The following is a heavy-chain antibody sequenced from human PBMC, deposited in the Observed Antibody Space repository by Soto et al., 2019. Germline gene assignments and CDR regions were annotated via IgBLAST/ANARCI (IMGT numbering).Heavy chain of an antibody. Sequence: GGSLRLCSAASGVTFSSYARHWVRQAPGKGLDWVAVISYDGSNKHYADSVKGRFTISRDNSKNTLYLQMNSLRAEDTAVYYCASGADYYYDSSGYYHQYFPHWGQGTLVTVSS. V-gene: IGHV3-30-3*01. CDR1: GVTFSSYA. CDR2: ISYDGSNK. D-gene: IGHD3-22*01. J-gene: IGHJ1*01. CDR3: ASGADYYYDSSGYYHQYFPH.